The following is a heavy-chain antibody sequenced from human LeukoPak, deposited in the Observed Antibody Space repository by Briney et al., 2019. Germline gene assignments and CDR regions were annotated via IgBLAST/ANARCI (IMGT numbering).Heavy chain of an antibody. J-gene: IGHJ3*02. Sequence: GGSLRLSCEASGFTFSNYGMNWVRQAPGKGLEWVSFTDTSGNFIYYGDSVKGRFTISRDNARNLLFLQMNGLRAEDTAVYYCARGRSITLLRGVAMSDGFDIWGQGAMVAVSS. V-gene: IGHV3-21*06. CDR3: ARGRSITLLRGVAMSDGFDI. D-gene: IGHD3-10*01. CDR1: GFTFSNYG. CDR2: TDTSGNFI.